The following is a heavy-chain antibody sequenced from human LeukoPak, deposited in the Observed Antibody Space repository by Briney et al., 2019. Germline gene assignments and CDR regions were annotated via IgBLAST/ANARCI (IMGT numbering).Heavy chain of an antibody. CDR2: IYYSGST. D-gene: IGHD6-19*01. CDR1: GGSISSSSYY. J-gene: IGHJ3*02. CDR3: ARHSHSSGWYLYAFDI. Sequence: SETLSLTCTVSGGSISSSSYYWGWIRQPPGKGLEWIGSIYYSGSTYYNPSLKSRVTISVDTSKNQFSLKLSSVTAADTAVYYCARHSHSSGWYLYAFDIWGQGTMVTVSS. V-gene: IGHV4-39*01.